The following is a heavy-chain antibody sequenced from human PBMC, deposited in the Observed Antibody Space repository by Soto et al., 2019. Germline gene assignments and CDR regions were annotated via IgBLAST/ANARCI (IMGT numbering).Heavy chain of an antibody. V-gene: IGHV4-30-4*01. J-gene: IGHJ4*02. D-gene: IGHD6-13*01. CDR2: IYYSGST. Sequence: QVQLQESGPGLVKPSQTLSLTCTVSGGSISSGDYYWSWIRQPPGKGLEWIGYIYYSGSTYYNPSLKSRVTISVDTSKNQFSLKLSSVTAADTAVYYCARELVEQQLVPGDYFDYWGQGTLVTVSS. CDR3: ARELVEQQLVPGDYFDY. CDR1: GGSISSGDYY.